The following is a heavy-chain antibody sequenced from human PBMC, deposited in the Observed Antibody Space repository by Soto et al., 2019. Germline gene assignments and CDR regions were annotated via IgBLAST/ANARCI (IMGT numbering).Heavy chain of an antibody. Sequence: PSETPSLTCTVSGGSISSYYWSWIRQPPGKGLEWIGYIYYSGSTNYNPSLKSRVTISVDTSKNQFSLKLSSVTAADTAVYYCARVEVGEYYFDYWGQGTLVTVSS. J-gene: IGHJ4*02. V-gene: IGHV4-59*01. CDR1: GGSISSYY. CDR3: ARVEVGEYYFDY. CDR2: IYYSGST. D-gene: IGHD3-10*01.